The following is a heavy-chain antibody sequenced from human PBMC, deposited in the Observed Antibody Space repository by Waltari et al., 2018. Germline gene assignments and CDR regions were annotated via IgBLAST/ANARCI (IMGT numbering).Heavy chain of an antibody. J-gene: IGHJ4*02. D-gene: IGHD3-22*01. CDR1: GLTFSSYA. CDR2: ISYDGSNK. Sequence: QVQLVESGGGVVQPGRSLRLSCAASGLTFSSYAMHWVRQAPGKGLEWVAVISYDGSNKYYADSVKGRFTISRDNSKNTLYLQMNSLRAEDTAVYYCARVVYYDSSGYYDYWGQGTLVTVSS. CDR3: ARVVYYDSSGYYDY. V-gene: IGHV3-30-3*01.